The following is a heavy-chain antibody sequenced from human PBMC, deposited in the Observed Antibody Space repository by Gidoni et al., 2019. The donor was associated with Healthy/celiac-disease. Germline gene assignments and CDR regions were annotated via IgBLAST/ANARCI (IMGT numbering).Heavy chain of an antibody. Sequence: EVQLVESGGGLVKPGGSLRLSCAASGSTFSNAWMNWVRQAPGKGLEWVGRIKSKTVGGTTDYAAPVKGRFTISRDDSKNTLYLQMNSLKTEDTAVYYCTTLFLEWSSWGQGTLVTVSS. CDR3: TTLFLEWSS. CDR2: IKSKTVGGTT. CDR1: GSTFSNAW. D-gene: IGHD3-3*01. V-gene: IGHV3-15*01. J-gene: IGHJ4*02.